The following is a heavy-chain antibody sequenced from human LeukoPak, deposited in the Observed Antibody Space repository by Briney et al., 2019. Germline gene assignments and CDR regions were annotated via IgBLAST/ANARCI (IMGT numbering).Heavy chain of an antibody. CDR3: GKEGGA. CDR2: IGGRGGST. J-gene: IGHJ5*02. V-gene: IGHV3-23*01. Sequence: GGSLGLSWAASGFTFSSFTMTGVRQAPGKGLEWVSAIGGRGGSTYYAGSLEGRFTIARDNSKDMVYLQMSSLKVEDTAIYYCGKEGGAWGQGTKVTVSS. D-gene: IGHD3-16*01. CDR1: GFTFSSFT.